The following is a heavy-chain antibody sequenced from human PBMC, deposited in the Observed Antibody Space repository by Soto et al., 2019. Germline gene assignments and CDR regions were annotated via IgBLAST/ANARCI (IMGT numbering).Heavy chain of an antibody. Sequence: SVKVSCKASGGTFSSYAISWVRQAPGQGLEWMGGIIPIFGTANYAQKFQGRVTITADESTSTAYMERSSLRSEDMAVYYCARDQGYSRGGAGYYYGMDVWGQGTTVTV. V-gene: IGHV1-69*13. CDR3: ARDQGYSRGGAGYYYGMDV. CDR1: GGTFSSYA. CDR2: IIPIFGTA. J-gene: IGHJ6*02. D-gene: IGHD5-18*01.